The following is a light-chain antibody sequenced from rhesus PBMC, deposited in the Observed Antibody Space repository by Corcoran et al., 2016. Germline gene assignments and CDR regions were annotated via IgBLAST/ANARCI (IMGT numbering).Light chain of an antibody. CDR2: RTS. CDR1: SSVSTT. CDR3: QQGNSFPPT. Sequence: EIVLTQSPTSMAVSQGERVTISCTASSSVSTTYLHWYQQNQGVPPRLLVYRTSSLASGVPARCSGSGSGTSYTFASSSVEAEDAANYDCQQGNSFPPTFGQGTKVEIK. V-gene: IGKV3-17*03. J-gene: IGKJ1*01.